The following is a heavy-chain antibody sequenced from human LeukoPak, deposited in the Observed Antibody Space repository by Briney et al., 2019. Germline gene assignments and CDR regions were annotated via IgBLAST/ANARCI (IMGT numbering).Heavy chain of an antibody. CDR1: GFTFSDYV. CDR3: AGRDIVVVVSASDY. V-gene: IGHV3-23*01. CDR2: ITASGDRT. Sequence: GGSLRLSCAASGFTFSDYVMIWVRQAPGKGLEWVSGITASGDRTFYGDSVRGRFTMSRDNSKNTVYLQMNSLRVDDTAVYYCAGRDIVVVVSASDYWGQGTLVTVSS. J-gene: IGHJ4*02. D-gene: IGHD2-15*01.